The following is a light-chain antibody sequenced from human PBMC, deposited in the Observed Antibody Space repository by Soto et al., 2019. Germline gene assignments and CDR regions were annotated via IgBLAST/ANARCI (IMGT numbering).Light chain of an antibody. V-gene: IGKV1-39*01. J-gene: IGKJ4*01. CDR2: AAS. Sequence: DIQLTQSPSTLSASVGDRVTISCRASQSISSWLAWYQQKLGKAPKLLIYAASSLQSGVPSRFSGSGSGTDFTLTSSSLQPEDFATYYCQQSYSTPLTFGGGTKVDIK. CDR1: QSISSW. CDR3: QQSYSTPLT.